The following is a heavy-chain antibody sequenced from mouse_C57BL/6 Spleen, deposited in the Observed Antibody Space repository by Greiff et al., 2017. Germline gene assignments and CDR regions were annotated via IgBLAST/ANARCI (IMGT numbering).Heavy chain of an antibody. V-gene: IGHV1-26*01. D-gene: IGHD2-3*01. CDR3: ALMGSLIYDDAMDY. CDR1: GYTFTDYY. J-gene: IGHJ4*01. CDR2: INPNNGGT. Sequence: LVKPGASVKISCKASGYTFTDYYMNWVKQSHGKSLEWIGDINPNNGGTSYNQKFKGKATLTVDKSSSTAYMELRSLTSEDSAVYYCALMGSLIYDDAMDYWGQGTSVTVSS.